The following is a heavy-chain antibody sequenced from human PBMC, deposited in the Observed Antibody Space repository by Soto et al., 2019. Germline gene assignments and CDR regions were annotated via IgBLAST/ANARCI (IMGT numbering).Heavy chain of an antibody. J-gene: IGHJ4*02. CDR1: GFTFSSYA. V-gene: IGHV3-30-3*01. CDR2: ISYDGSNK. CDR3: AREGDTAMVTGSFDY. Sequence: ESGGGVVQPGRSLRLSCAASGFTFSSYAMHWVRQAPGKGLEWVAVISYDGSNKYYADSVKGRFTISRDNSKNTLYLQMNSLRAEDTAVYYCAREGDTAMVTGSFDYWGQGTLVTVSS. D-gene: IGHD5-18*01.